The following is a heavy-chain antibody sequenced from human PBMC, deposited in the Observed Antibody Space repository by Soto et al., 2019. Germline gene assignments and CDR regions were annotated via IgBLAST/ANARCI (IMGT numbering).Heavy chain of an antibody. Sequence: GASVKVSCKASGYIFTSHYMHWVRQAPGQGLEWMGVINPTGGSTSYAQKFQGRVTMTRDTSTSTVYMELSSLRSEDTAVYYCARKYSSSSPSDSWGQGTLVTAPQ. CDR1: GYIFTSHY. CDR2: INPTGGST. CDR3: ARKYSSSSPSDS. D-gene: IGHD6-6*01. V-gene: IGHV1-46*01. J-gene: IGHJ4*02.